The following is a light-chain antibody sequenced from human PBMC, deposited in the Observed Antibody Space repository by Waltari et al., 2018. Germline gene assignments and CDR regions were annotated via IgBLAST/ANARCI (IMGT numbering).Light chain of an antibody. Sequence: EIVLTQSPGPLSLSPGERATLSCRASQTVSSSYLAWYQQKPGQAPRLPIYGASSRGTGIPDRFSGSGSGTDFTLTISRLEPEDFAVYYCQQYGSSPPRTFGQGTKVEIK. CDR3: QQYGSSPPRT. CDR1: QTVSSSY. J-gene: IGKJ1*01. CDR2: GAS. V-gene: IGKV3-20*01.